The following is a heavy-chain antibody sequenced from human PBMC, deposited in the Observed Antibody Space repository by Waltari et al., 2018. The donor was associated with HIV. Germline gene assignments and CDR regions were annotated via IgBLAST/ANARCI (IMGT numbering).Heavy chain of an antibody. J-gene: IGHJ5*01. CDR2: TYPHPVVV. Sequence: EVRLVQSGAVVKRPGDFLKISCRTSGYKFTNFWVGWVGQTADRGLQWIGITYPHPVVVKYKPSFYGRGGISVYWSTATTYLEWRSLTASDTGIYYCARRPDYGGDWFGSWGQGTLVTVSS. CDR1: GYKFTNFW. D-gene: IGHD3-10*01. V-gene: IGHV5-51*03. CDR3: ARRPDYGGDWFGS.